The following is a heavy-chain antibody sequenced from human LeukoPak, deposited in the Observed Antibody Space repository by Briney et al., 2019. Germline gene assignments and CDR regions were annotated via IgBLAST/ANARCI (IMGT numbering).Heavy chain of an antibody. CDR1: GYTFTGYY. D-gene: IGHD1-26*01. V-gene: IGHV1-2*02. J-gene: IGHJ4*02. CDR3: ARDYSGSPDY. CDR2: INPNSGGT. Sequence: ASMKVSCKASGYTFTGYYIHWVRQAPGQGPEWMGWINPNSGGTHYQGRVTMTRDTSISTAYMELRSLRSDDTAVYFCARDYSGSPDYWGQGTLVTVSS.